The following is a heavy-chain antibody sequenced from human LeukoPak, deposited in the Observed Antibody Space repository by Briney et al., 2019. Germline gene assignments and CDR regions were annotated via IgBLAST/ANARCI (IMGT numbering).Heavy chain of an antibody. Sequence: ASVKVSCKASGYTFTSYGISWVRQAPGQGLEWMGWISAYNGNTNYAQKLQGRVTMTTDTSTSTAYMELRSLRSDDTAVYYCARVSGYSYGAYYYYYMDVWGKGTTVTVSS. J-gene: IGHJ6*03. CDR3: ARVSGYSYGAYYYYYMDV. CDR2: ISAYNGNT. CDR1: GYTFTSYG. V-gene: IGHV1-18*01. D-gene: IGHD5-18*01.